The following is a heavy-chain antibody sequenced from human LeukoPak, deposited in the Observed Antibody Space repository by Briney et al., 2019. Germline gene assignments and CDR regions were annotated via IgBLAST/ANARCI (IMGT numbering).Heavy chain of an antibody. CDR3: ARVTGPKGMVRGWFDP. CDR1: GGSISSSSYY. CDR2: IYYSGST. D-gene: IGHD3-10*01. V-gene: IGHV4-39*07. J-gene: IGHJ5*02. Sequence: SETLSLTCSVSGGSISSSSYYWGWIRQPPGKGLEWIGTIYYSGSTYYNPSLQSRVTISVDTSKNQFSLKLSSVTAAATAGYYWARVTGPKGMVRGWFDPWGQGTLVTVSS.